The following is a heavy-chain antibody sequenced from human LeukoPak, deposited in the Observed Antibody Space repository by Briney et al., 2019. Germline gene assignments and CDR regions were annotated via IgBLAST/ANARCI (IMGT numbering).Heavy chain of an antibody. CDR1: GGSFSGYY. V-gene: IGHV4-34*01. J-gene: IGHJ5*02. Sequence: SETLSLTCAVYGGSFSGYYWSWIRQPPGKGLEWIGEINHSGSTNYNPSLKSRVTISVDTSKNQFSLKLSSVTAADTAVYYCARSSGPKGGSNWFDPWGQGTLVTVSS. CDR2: INHSGST. CDR3: ARSSGPKGGSNWFDP. D-gene: IGHD3-22*01.